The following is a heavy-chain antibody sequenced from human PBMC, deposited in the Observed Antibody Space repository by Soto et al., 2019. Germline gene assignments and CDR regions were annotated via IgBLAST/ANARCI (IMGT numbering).Heavy chain of an antibody. CDR3: ARDRVSGNYHHDAFDI. CDR1: GFSFSTYS. J-gene: IGHJ3*02. D-gene: IGHD3-16*02. Sequence: EVQLVESGGGLVQPGGSLRLSCAASGFSFSTYSMNWVRQAPGKGLEWVSYISSSSSTIYHADSVKGRFTISRDNAKNSLYLQMNSLRAEDTAVYYCARDRVSGNYHHDAFDIWGQGTMVTVSS. V-gene: IGHV3-48*01. CDR2: ISSSSSTI.